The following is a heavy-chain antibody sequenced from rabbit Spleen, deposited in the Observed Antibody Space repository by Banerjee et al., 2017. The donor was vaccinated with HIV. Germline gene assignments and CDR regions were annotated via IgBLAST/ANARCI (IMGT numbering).Heavy chain of an antibody. CDR3: ARNYVNAFDP. D-gene: IGHD1-1*01. Sequence: QSLEESGGDLVKPGASLTLTCTASGVSFSSSYYMYWVRQAPGKGLEWIGCIYTGSDTTWYASWAKGRFTISKTSSTTVTLQMTSLTAADTATYFCARNYVNAFDPWGQGTLVTV. J-gene: IGHJ2*01. V-gene: IGHV1S40*01. CDR2: IYTGSDTT. CDR1: GVSFSSSYY.